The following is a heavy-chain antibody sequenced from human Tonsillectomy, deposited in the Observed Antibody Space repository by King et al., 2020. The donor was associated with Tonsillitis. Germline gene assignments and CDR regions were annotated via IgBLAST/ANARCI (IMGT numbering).Heavy chain of an antibody. D-gene: IGHD2-2*01. CDR3: AKVGCSITSCYSAY. CDR1: GFTFSSYG. J-gene: IGHJ4*02. V-gene: IGHV3-30*18. CDR2: ISYDGSNK. Sequence: VQLVESGGGVVQPGRSLRLSCAASGFTFSSYGMHLVRQAPGKGLEWVAVISYDGSNKYYADSVKGRFTISRDNSKNTLYLQMKSLRAEDTDVYYCAKVGCSITSCYSAYWGQGTLVTVSS.